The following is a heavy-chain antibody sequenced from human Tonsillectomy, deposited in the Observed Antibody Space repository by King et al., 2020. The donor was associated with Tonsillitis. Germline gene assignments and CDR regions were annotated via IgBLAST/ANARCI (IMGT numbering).Heavy chain of an antibody. V-gene: IGHV3-48*01. CDR1: GFTFSTYS. D-gene: IGHD4-11*01. CDR2: ISSSSAII. CDR3: ARDDYSNYLNYFYMDV. Sequence: QLVQSGGGLVHPGGSLRLSCAASGFTFSTYSMNWVRQAPGKGLEWVSYISSSSAIIHYADSVKGRFTISRDNAKTSLYLQMNSLRAEDTAVYFCARDDYSNYLNYFYMDVWGKGATVTVS. J-gene: IGHJ6*03.